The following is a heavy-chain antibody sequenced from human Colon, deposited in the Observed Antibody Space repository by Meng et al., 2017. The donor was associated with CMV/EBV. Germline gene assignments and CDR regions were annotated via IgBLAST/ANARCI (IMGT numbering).Heavy chain of an antibody. Sequence: ASVKVSCKTSGYTFNTYSITWVRQAPGQGLEWMGLISPYNGNTRYAERLQDRVTMTTDTSTRTAYMELRSLTSDDTAVYYCARVVVITADYSTMDVWGQGTTVTVSS. D-gene: IGHD2-2*01. V-gene: IGHV1-18*01. CDR2: ISPYNGNT. CDR3: ARVVVITADYSTMDV. J-gene: IGHJ6*02. CDR1: GYTFNTYS.